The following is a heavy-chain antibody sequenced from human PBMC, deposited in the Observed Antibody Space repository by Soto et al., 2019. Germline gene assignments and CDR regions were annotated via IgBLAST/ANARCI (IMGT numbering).Heavy chain of an antibody. D-gene: IGHD6-13*01. CDR1: GGTFSNHA. Sequence: QVPLVQSGAEVTKPGSSVKVSCKAPGGTFSNHAINWVRQAPGHGLVWMGRIIPIFSRANYAPTFQGRVTLTADESTIPAYLELGSLNQADTAVYYCAREVAADGTFREDVFDLWGQGTLVTVSS. J-gene: IGHJ3*01. V-gene: IGHV1-69*12. CDR2: IIPIFSRA. CDR3: AREVAADGTFREDVFDL.